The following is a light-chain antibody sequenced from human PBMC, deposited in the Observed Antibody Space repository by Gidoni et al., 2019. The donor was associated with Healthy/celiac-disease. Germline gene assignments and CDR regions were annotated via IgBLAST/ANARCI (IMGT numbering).Light chain of an antibody. J-gene: IGKJ1*01. CDR1: QSVSSSY. CDR3: QQYGSSSGT. CDR2: GAS. Sequence: IVLTQSPGTLSLSPGERATLPSRASQSVSSSYLAWYQQKPGQAPRRLIYGASSRATGIPDRFSGSGSGTDFTLTISRLEPEDFAVYYCQQYGSSSGTFXXXTKVEIK. V-gene: IGKV3-20*01.